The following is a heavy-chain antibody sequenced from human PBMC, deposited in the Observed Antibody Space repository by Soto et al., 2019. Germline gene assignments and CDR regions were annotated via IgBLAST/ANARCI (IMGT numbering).Heavy chain of an antibody. Sequence: GGSLRLSCATSGFTFSSYGMHWVRQAPGKGLVWVSRINSDGSSTSYADSVKGRFTISRDNAKNTLYLQMNSLRAEDTAVYYCARDAPIYYSSGWNFDYWGQGTLVTVSS. V-gene: IGHV3-74*01. CDR3: ARDAPIYYSSGWNFDY. CDR1: GFTFSSYG. CDR2: INSDGSST. D-gene: IGHD6-19*01. J-gene: IGHJ4*02.